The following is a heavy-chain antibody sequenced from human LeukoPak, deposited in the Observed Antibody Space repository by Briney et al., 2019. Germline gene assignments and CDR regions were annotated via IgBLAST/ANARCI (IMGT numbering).Heavy chain of an antibody. Sequence: PSETLSLTCAVYGGSFSGYYWSWIRQPPGKGLEWIGEINHSGSTNYNPSLKSRVTISVDTSKNQFSLKLSSVTAADTAVYYCARGGLLRFFPSDAFDIWGQGTMVTVSS. V-gene: IGHV4-34*01. CDR3: ARGGLLRFFPSDAFDI. CDR1: GGSFSGYY. CDR2: INHSGST. D-gene: IGHD3-3*01. J-gene: IGHJ3*02.